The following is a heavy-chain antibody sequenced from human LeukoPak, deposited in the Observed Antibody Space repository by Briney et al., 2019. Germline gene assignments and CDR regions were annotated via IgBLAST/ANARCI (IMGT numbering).Heavy chain of an antibody. J-gene: IGHJ4*02. D-gene: IGHD1-26*01. CDR1: AFSLNAYN. CDR3: VRDRGTYRPIDY. Sequence: SGGSLRLSCAASAFSLNAYNMNWVREAPGKGLECVLSISYTGTYIYYADSVKGRFTLSRENAQNSLYLQMNRLRAEDTAIYYCVRDRGTYRPIDYWGQGTLVTVSS. CDR2: ISYTGTYI. V-gene: IGHV3-21*04.